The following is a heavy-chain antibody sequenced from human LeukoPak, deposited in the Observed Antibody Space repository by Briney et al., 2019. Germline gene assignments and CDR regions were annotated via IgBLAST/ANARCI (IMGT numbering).Heavy chain of an antibody. V-gene: IGHV3-23*01. CDR1: GFTFSSYA. D-gene: IGHD6-19*01. CDR3: AKKRSPVVGTKYFDY. CDR2: VSAGGDNT. Sequence: GGSLRLSCAASGFTFSSYAMSWVRQAPGKGLEWVSAVSAGGDNTYYAESVKGRFTISRDNSKNTVYLQMTSLTAEDTARYYCAKKRSPVVGTKYFDYWGQGILVTVSS. J-gene: IGHJ4*02.